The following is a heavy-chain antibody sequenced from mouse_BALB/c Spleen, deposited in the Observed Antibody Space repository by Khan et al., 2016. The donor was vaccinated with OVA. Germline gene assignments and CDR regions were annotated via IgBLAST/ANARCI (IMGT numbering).Heavy chain of an antibody. V-gene: IGHV5-6-4*01. CDR1: GFTFSSYT. J-gene: IGHJ1*01. CDR2: ISSGSTYT. D-gene: IGHD2-1*01. Sequence: EVELVESGGGLVKPGGSLKLSCAASGFTFSSYTMSWVRQTPEKRLEWVATISSGSTYTYFPDSVKGRFTISRDNAKNTLYLQMSSLKSEDTALYYCTRDCNYAHWFFDDWGAGTTVTVSS. CDR3: TRDCNYAHWFFDD.